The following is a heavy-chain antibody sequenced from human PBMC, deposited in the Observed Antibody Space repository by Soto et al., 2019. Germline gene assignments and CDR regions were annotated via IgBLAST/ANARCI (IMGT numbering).Heavy chain of an antibody. V-gene: IGHV5-51*01. D-gene: IGHD3-3*01. J-gene: IGHJ6*02. Sequence: GQSLTISCKGSGYSFTSYWIGWVRQMPGKGLEWMGIIYPGDSDTRYSPSCQGQGTISADKAISTAYLQWSSLKASDTALYYCARQIFGVVKNGMDVWGQGNTVAVSS. CDR1: GYSFTSYW. CDR3: ARQIFGVVKNGMDV. CDR2: IYPGDSDT.